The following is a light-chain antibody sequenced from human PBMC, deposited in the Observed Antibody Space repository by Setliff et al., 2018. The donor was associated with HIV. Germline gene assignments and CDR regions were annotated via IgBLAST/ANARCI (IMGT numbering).Light chain of an antibody. CDR3: QQYYSTPLT. Sequence: DIVMTQSPDSLAVSLGERATINCKSSQSVLYSSNNKNYLAWYRQKPGQPPELLIYWASTRESGVLDRFSGSGSGTDFTLTISSLQAEDVAVYYCQQYYSTPLTFGGGTKVDIK. V-gene: IGKV4-1*01. J-gene: IGKJ4*01. CDR1: QSVLYSSNNKNY. CDR2: WAS.